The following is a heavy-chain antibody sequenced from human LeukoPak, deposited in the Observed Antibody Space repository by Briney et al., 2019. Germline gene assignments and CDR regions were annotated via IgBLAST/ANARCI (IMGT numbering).Heavy chain of an antibody. CDR3: AKTPYCGGDCSHFDY. CDR2: IRGSGVST. CDR1: GFTFSTYD. Sequence: GGSLRLSCEVSGFTFSTYDMSWVRQAPGKGLEWVAGIRGSGVSTYYADSVKGRFTISRDNSKNTLYLQMNSLRAEDTAVYFCAKTPYCGGDCSHFDYWGQGTLVTVSS. J-gene: IGHJ4*02. V-gene: IGHV3-23*01. D-gene: IGHD2-21*02.